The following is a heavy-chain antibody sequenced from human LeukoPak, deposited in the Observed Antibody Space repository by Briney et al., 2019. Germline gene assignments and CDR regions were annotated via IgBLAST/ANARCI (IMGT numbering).Heavy chain of an antibody. CDR1: SGSLSDYF. CDR3: AREGTTDSSTWYMSWFDP. D-gene: IGHD6-13*01. CDR2: IDHSGST. Sequence: SETLSLTCAVYSGSLSDYFWSWIRQSPGKGLEWIGEIDHSGSTKYNPSLKSRVTISVDTSKNQFSLRLSSVTAADTAVYYCAREGTTDSSTWYMSWFDPWGQGTLVTVSS. V-gene: IGHV4-34*01. J-gene: IGHJ5*02.